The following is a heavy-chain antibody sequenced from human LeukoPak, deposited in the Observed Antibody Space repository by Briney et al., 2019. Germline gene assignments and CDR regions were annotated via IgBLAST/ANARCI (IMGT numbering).Heavy chain of an antibody. D-gene: IGHD1-26*01. CDR2: FDPEDGET. J-gene: IGHJ4*02. V-gene: IGHV1-24*01. CDR3: ATVGMTEWELKFNLDY. CDR1: GYTPTELS. Sequence: VASVKVSCKVSGYTPTELSMHWVRQAPGKGLEWMGGFDPEDGETIYAQKFQGRVTMTEDTSTDTAYMELSSLRSEDTAVYYCATVGMTEWELKFNLDYWGQGTLVTVSS.